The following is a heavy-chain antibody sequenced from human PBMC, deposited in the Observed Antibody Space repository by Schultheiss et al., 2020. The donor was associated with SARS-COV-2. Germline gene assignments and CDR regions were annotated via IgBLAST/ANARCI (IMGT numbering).Heavy chain of an antibody. CDR3: ARDGDDYYDSSGYSLLDY. CDR2: ISYDGSNK. D-gene: IGHD3-22*01. CDR1: GFTFSSYA. J-gene: IGHJ4*02. Sequence: GESLKISCAASGFTFSSYAMHWVRQAPGKGLEWVAVISYDGSNKYYADSVKGRFTISRDNSKNTLYLQMNSLRAEDTAVYYCARDGDDYYDSSGYSLLDYWGQGTLVTVSS. V-gene: IGHV3-30-3*01.